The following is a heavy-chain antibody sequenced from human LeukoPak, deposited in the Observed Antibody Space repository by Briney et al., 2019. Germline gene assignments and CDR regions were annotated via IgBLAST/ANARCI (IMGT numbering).Heavy chain of an antibody. CDR1: GYTFTSYY. V-gene: IGHV1-46*01. Sequence: ASVKVSCKASGYTFTSYYMHWVRQAPGQGLEWMGIINLSGGSTSYAQKFQGRVTMTRDTSTSTVYMELSSLRSEDTAVYYCARSSVAGDFDYWGQGTLVTVSS. D-gene: IGHD6-19*01. J-gene: IGHJ4*02. CDR3: ARSSVAGDFDY. CDR2: INLSGGST.